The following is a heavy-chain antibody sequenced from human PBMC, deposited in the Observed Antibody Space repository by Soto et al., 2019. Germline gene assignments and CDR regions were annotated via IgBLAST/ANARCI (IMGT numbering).Heavy chain of an antibody. Sequence: PSETLSLTCTVSGGSVSSGDYYWSWIRQPPGKGLEWIGHIYYSGNTNYNPSLKSRVIISVDTSKNLFSLKLTSVTAADTAVYYCARIPVDTSMIYWLDPWGQGTLVTVSS. CDR2: IYYSGNT. V-gene: IGHV4-61*08. D-gene: IGHD5-18*01. J-gene: IGHJ5*02. CDR3: ARIPVDTSMIYWLDP. CDR1: GGSVSSGDYY.